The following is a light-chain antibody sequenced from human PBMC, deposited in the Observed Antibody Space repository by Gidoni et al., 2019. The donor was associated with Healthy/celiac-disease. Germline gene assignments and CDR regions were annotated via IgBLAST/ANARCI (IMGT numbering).Light chain of an antibody. CDR2: DAS. CDR3: QQYDNPPR. Sequence: DSPMTQSPSSLSASVGDRVTITCQATQDISNYLNWYQQQPGKAHKLLIYDASNLETGVPSRFSGSASGTDFTFTISSLQPEDIATYYCQQYDNPPRFGQGTKLEIK. V-gene: IGKV1-33*01. CDR1: QDISNY. J-gene: IGKJ2*03.